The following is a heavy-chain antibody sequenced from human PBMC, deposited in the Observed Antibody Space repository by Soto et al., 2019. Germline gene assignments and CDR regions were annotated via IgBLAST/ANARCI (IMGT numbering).Heavy chain of an antibody. CDR1: GFTFKDYY. Sequence: QVQLVESGGGLVKPGGSLRLSCFTSGFTFKDYYMGWIRQAPGKGLEWLSYISSSGDAIYYADSVKGRFTTSRDNTKNSLMMEMNRLSVDDSAVYYCARGSRQRFLEWLVFDCWGQGALVTVS. CDR2: ISSSGDAI. J-gene: IGHJ4*02. V-gene: IGHV3-11*01. CDR3: ARGSRQRFLEWLVFDC. D-gene: IGHD3-3*01.